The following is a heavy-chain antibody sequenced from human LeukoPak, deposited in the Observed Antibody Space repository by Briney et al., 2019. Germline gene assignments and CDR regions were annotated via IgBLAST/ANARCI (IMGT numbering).Heavy chain of an antibody. J-gene: IGHJ4*02. CDR3: ARDLAGASGLHLGY. Sequence: ASVKVSCKASGYTFTDYYMHWVRQAPGQGPEWMGWINPNSGGTKYAQKFQGRVTMTRDTSVSTAYMELSRLRSEDTAVYYCARDLAGASGLHLGYWGQGTLVTVSS. V-gene: IGHV1-2*02. CDR1: GYTFTDYY. CDR2: INPNSGGT. D-gene: IGHD3-10*01.